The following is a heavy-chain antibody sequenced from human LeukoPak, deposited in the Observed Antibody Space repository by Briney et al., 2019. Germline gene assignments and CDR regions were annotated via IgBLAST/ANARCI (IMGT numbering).Heavy chain of an antibody. J-gene: IGHJ4*02. CDR1: GFPFRKFG. V-gene: IGHV3-33*01. Sequence: GGSLRLSCGASGFPFRKFGMHWVRQAPGKGLEWVAVIWFDGSNKYYAESVKGRFTISRDTSKNTLYLQMNTLRVEDTAIYYCERDLNPELPTDWFEEEYYWGPGTLVTVSS. CDR3: ERDLNPELPTDWFEEEYY. D-gene: IGHD3-10*01. CDR2: IWFDGSNK.